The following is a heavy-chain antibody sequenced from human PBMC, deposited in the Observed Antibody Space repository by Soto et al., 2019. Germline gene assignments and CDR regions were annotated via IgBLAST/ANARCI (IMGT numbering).Heavy chain of an antibody. J-gene: IGHJ5*02. D-gene: IGHD3-22*01. Sequence: SVKVSCKAYGGTFSSYAISWVRQAPGQGLERKGEIIPIFGTANYAQKFQGRVTITADESTSTAYMELSSLRSEDTAFYFCARDRGPSSGYYPYWFDPWGQGTLVTVSS. V-gene: IGHV1-69*13. CDR3: ARDRGPSSGYYPYWFDP. CDR2: IIPIFGTA. CDR1: GGTFSSYA.